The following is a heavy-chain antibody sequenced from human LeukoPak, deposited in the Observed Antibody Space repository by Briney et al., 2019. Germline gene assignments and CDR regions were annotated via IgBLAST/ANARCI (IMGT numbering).Heavy chain of an antibody. J-gene: IGHJ4*02. V-gene: IGHV3-21*01. CDR3: ARWGSSCPFDY. CDR1: GFTFSIYS. D-gene: IGHD6-13*01. Sequence: PGGSLRLSYAASGFTFSIYSMNWVRQAPGKGLGWVSSISSSSSYIYYADSVKGRFTISRDNAKNSLYLQMNSLRAEYTAVYYCARWGSSCPFDYWGQGTLVTVSS. CDR2: ISSSSSYI.